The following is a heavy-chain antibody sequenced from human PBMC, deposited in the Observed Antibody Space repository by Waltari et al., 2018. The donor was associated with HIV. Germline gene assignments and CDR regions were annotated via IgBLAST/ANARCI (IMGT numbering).Heavy chain of an antibody. J-gene: IGHJ4*02. CDR1: GYTFTSYG. V-gene: IGHV1-18*01. CDR3: ARYPEVFDWLLGSYYFDS. Sequence: QIQLVQSGPEVKKPGASVKVSCKTSGYTFTSYGVSWVRQAPGQGLEWMGWISAYNSNINYGQKFQGRVTMTTDTSTSTAYMYVRSLRPDDTAVYYWARYPEVFDWLLGSYYFDSWGQGTLVTVSS. D-gene: IGHD3-9*01. CDR2: ISAYNSNI.